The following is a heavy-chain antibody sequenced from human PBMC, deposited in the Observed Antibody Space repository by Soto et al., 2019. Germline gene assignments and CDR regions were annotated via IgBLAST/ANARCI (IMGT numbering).Heavy chain of an antibody. J-gene: IGHJ4*02. CDR1: GFSLSTTGVG. V-gene: IGHV2-5*02. CDR3: AHAPVFGLTDSHFDF. CDR2: IHWDDDK. Sequence: QITLKESGPTLVNPTQTLTLTCTFSGFSLSTTGVGVGWIRQPPGKALQWLALIHWDDDKRYSPSLKSRLTITKDTSKHQVVLTMSNMEPVDTATYYCAHAPVFGLTDSHFDFWGQGTLVTVPS. D-gene: IGHD2-15*01.